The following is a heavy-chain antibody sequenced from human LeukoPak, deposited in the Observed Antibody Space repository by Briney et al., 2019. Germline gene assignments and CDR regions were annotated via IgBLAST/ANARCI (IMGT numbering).Heavy chain of an antibody. V-gene: IGHV3-9*01. CDR2: ISWNSGSI. Sequence: PGRSLRLSCAASGFTFDDYAMHWVRQAPGKGLEWVSGISWNSGSIGYADSVKGRFTISRDNAKNSLYLQMNSLRAEDTALYYCAKDMATYYHILTGPTPFDYWGQGTLVTVSS. CDR3: AKDMATYYHILTGPTPFDY. D-gene: IGHD3-9*01. CDR1: GFTFDDYA. J-gene: IGHJ4*02.